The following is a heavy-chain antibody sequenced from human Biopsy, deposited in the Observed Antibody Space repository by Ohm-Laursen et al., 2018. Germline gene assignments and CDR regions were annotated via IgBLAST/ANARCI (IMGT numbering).Heavy chain of an antibody. Sequence: GTLSLTCPVSGDSVSSGSFYWTWIRQPPGQGLEYIGYIYDRGSTANYNPSLESRVTMSVDMPKNQFSLKLSSVTTADTAIYYCARGMRSSGWPYFDSWGQGTLVTVSS. J-gene: IGHJ4*02. CDR2: IYDRGSTA. CDR3: ARGMRSSGWPYFDS. CDR1: GDSVSSGSFY. D-gene: IGHD6-19*01. V-gene: IGHV4-61*01.